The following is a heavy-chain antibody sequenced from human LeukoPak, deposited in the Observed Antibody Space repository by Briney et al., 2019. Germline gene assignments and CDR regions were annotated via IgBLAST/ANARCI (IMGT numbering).Heavy chain of an antibody. CDR1: GFTFGSYS. V-gene: IGHV3-21*01. J-gene: IGHJ4*02. D-gene: IGHD6-6*01. Sequence: PGGSLRLSCAASGFTFGSYSMNWVRQAPGKGLEWVSSISSSSSYIYYADSVKGRFTISRDNAKNSLYLQMNSLRAEDTAVCYCARASSSIAARPVFYWGQGTLVTVSS. CDR2: ISSSSSYI. CDR3: ARASSSIAARPVFY.